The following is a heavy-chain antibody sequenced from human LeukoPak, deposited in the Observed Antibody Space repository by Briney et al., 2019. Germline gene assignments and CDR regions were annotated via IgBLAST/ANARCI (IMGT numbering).Heavy chain of an antibody. J-gene: IGHJ4*02. V-gene: IGHV1-24*01. CDR3: ATGDSGWYNFDY. CDR2: FDPEDGET. CDR1: GYTLTELS. D-gene: IGHD6-19*01. Sequence: GASVKVSCKVSGYTLTELSMHWVRQAPGKGLEWMGGFDPEDGETIYAQKFQGRVTMTEDTSTDTAYMELSSLRSEDTAVYYCATGDSGWYNFDYWGQGTLVTVSS.